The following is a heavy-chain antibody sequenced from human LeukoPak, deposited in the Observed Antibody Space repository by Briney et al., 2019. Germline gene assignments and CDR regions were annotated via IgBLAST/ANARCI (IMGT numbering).Heavy chain of an antibody. D-gene: IGHD4-17*01. CDR2: IYTSGST. J-gene: IGHJ6*03. CDR3: ASYYGAALNPDYFMDV. CDR1: GGSISSYY. Sequence: PSETLSLTCTVSGGSISSYYWSWIRQPAGKGLEWIGRIYTSGSTNYNPSLKGRVTMSVDTSKNQFSLKLSSVTAADTAVYYCASYYGAALNPDYFMDVWGKGTTVTVSS. V-gene: IGHV4-4*07.